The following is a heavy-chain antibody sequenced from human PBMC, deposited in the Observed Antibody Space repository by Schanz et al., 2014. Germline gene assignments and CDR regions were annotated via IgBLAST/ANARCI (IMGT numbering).Heavy chain of an antibody. CDR2: INNSGST. D-gene: IGHD3-10*01. CDR1: GGFISSINW. Sequence: QVQLQESGPGLVKPSGTLSLTCAVSGGFISSINWWSWVRQSPGTGLEWIGEINNSGSTNYNPSLKSRVTISLDKSKSQFFLTLNAVTAADTAVYYCASTHWFGSGTTIVDYWGQGTLVTVSS. J-gene: IGHJ4*02. V-gene: IGHV4-4*02. CDR3: ASTHWFGSGTTIVDY.